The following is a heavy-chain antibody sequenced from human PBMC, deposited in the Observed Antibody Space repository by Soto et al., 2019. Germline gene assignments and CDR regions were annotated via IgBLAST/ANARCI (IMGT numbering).Heavy chain of an antibody. V-gene: IGHV4-4*02. J-gene: IGHJ4*02. CDR1: GASINTNW. Sequence: QVQLQESGPGLVKPSGTLSLTCAVSGASINTNWWSWVRQPPGKGLEWIGEVYHSGSTNYNPSLRGXVXXLLDKSSNQLSLQLSSVTAADTAVYYCARHIAVAGTRGFDYWGQGTLVTVSS. D-gene: IGHD6-19*01. CDR3: ARHIAVAGTRGFDY. CDR2: VYHSGST.